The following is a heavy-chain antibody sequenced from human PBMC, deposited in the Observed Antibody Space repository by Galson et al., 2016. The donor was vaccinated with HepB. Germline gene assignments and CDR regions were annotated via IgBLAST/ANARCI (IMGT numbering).Heavy chain of an antibody. CDR2: ISSGSSTI. J-gene: IGHJ6*02. CDR3: ARGNNWNDASPWGHYYYGMDV. D-gene: IGHD1-1*01. CDR1: GFTFSSYS. V-gene: IGHV3-48*02. Sequence: SLRLSCAASGFTFSSYSMNWVRQAPGKGLEWVSYISSGSSTIFYADSVKGRFTISRDRGKNSLFPQMNSLREEDTAVYYCARGNNWNDASPWGHYYYGMDVWGQGTTVTVSS.